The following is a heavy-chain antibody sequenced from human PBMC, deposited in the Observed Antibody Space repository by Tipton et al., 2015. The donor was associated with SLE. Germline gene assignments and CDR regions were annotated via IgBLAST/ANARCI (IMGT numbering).Heavy chain of an antibody. V-gene: IGHV4-59*01. CDR3: ARGLRGWSYYYYYMDV. J-gene: IGHJ6*03. D-gene: IGHD3-10*01. CDR2: IYYSGST. Sequence: TLSLTCTVSGGSIRSYYWSWIRQPPGKGLEWIGYIYYSGSTNYNPSLKSRVTISVDTSKNQFSLKLSSVTAADTAVYYCARGLRGWSYYYYYMDVWGKGTTVSVSS. CDR1: GGSIRSYY.